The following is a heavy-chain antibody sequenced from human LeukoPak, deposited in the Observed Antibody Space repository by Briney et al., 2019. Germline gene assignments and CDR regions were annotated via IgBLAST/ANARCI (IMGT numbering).Heavy chain of an antibody. J-gene: IGHJ4*02. D-gene: IGHD6-13*01. CDR2: ISWNSGSI. CDR1: GFTFDDYA. Sequence: GGSLRLSCAASGFTFDDYAMHWVRQAPVKGLEWVSGISWNSGSIGYADSVKGRFTISRDNAKNSLYLQMNSLRAEDTALYYCAKDMGYSSSWYLFDYWGQGTLVTVSS. CDR3: AKDMGYSSSWYLFDY. V-gene: IGHV3-9*01.